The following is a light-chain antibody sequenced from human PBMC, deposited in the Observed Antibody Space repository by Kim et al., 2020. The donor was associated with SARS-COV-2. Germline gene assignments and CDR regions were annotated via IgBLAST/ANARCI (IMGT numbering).Light chain of an antibody. CDR2: AAS. Sequence: SASVGDGVTISCRASQGISNYLAWYQQKPGQAPKLLIYAASALQFGVSSRFNGSGSGTDFTLTISELQPEDVATYYCQKYNTAPWTFGHGTKVDIK. CDR1: QGISNY. V-gene: IGKV1-27*01. J-gene: IGKJ1*01. CDR3: QKYNTAPWT.